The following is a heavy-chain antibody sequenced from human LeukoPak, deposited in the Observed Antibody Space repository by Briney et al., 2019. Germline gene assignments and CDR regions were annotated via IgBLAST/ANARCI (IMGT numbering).Heavy chain of an antibody. D-gene: IGHD5-18*01. J-gene: IGHJ4*02. V-gene: IGHV1-2*02. CDR3: ATEEQYRNYFDH. CDR1: GYTLTDSY. Sequence: ASVTVSCTASGYTLTDSYMHWVRQAPGQGLEWLAWINPNSGDTNYAQKFQGRVTVTRDTSISTAYMELSGLTSDDTAVYYCATEEQYRNYFDHWGQGTLVTVSA. CDR2: INPNSGDT.